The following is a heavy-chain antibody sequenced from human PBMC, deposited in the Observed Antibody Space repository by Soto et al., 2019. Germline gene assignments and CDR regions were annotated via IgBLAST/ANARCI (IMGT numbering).Heavy chain of an antibody. CDR2: ISSSSSTI. J-gene: IGHJ6*03. Sequence: GGSLRLSCAASGFTFSSYSMNWVRQAPGKGLEWVSYISSSSSTIYYADSVKGRFTISRDNAKNSLYLQMNSLRAEDTAVYYCARVPTPNYDFWSGYYNYYMDVWGKGTTVTVSS. V-gene: IGHV3-48*01. CDR3: ARVPTPNYDFWSGYYNYYMDV. D-gene: IGHD3-3*01. CDR1: GFTFSSYS.